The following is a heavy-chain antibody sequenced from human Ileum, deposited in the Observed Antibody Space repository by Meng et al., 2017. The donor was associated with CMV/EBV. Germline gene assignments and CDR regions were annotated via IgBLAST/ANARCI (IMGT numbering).Heavy chain of an antibody. Sequence: QGPLRRWVARLLKPSLTLSLTGGVYGGSFSNYYWSWIRQSPGKGLEWIGEIHPSGSTYYNPSLNSRVTMSVDTSKNQFSLNLRSVTAADTAVYYCSRGADAYKSGRSWGQGTLVTVSS. V-gene: IGHV4-34*01. CDR2: IHPSGST. CDR1: GGSFSNYY. J-gene: IGHJ5*02. D-gene: IGHD5-24*01. CDR3: SRGADAYKSGRS.